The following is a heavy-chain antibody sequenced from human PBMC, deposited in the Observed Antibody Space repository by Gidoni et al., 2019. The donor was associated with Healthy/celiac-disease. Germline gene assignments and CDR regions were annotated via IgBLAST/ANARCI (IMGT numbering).Heavy chain of an antibody. Sequence: EVQLLESGGGLVQPGGSLRLSCAASGFTCSSYAMSWVRQAPGKGLAWVSASSGGGGSTYYADSVKGRFTISRDNSKNTLYLQMNSLRAEDTAVYYCAKVTWRGYDFWSGYYEGFDYWGQGTLVTVSS. D-gene: IGHD3-3*01. V-gene: IGHV3-23*01. CDR3: AKVTWRGYDFWSGYYEGFDY. J-gene: IGHJ4*02. CDR2: SSGGGGST. CDR1: GFTCSSYA.